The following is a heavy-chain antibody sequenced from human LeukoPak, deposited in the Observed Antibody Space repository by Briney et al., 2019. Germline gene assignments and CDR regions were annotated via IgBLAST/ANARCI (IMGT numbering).Heavy chain of an antibody. CDR1: GYSFTSHW. V-gene: IGHV5-10-1*01. D-gene: IGHD3-9*01. J-gene: IGHJ4*02. CDR2: IDPSDSYT. Sequence: GESLKISCKGSGYSFTSHWIGWVRQMPGKGLEWMGTIDPSDSYTKYSPTFQGHVTISADKSISTAYLQWSSLKASDTAVYYCARSLFDYDILTGHDYWGQGTLVTVSS. CDR3: ARSLFDYDILTGHDY.